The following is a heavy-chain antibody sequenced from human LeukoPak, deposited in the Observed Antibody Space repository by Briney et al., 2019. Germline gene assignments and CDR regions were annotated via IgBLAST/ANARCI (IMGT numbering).Heavy chain of an antibody. CDR2: INSDGSST. Sequence: GGSLRLSCAASGFTFSSYWMHWVRQAPGKGLVWVSRINSDGSSTSYADSVKGRFTISRDNAKNTLYLQMNSLRAEDTAVYYCAREPIAAAGFDYWGQGTLVTVSS. V-gene: IGHV3-74*01. CDR1: GFTFSSYW. J-gene: IGHJ4*02. D-gene: IGHD6-13*01. CDR3: AREPIAAAGFDY.